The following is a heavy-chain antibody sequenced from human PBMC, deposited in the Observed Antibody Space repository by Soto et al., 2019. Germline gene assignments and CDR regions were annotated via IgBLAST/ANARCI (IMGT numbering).Heavy chain of an antibody. CDR2: IYYSGST. V-gene: IGHV4-61*01. CDR3: ARDRYCGGDCYYEHYYGMDV. J-gene: IGHJ6*02. Sequence: QVQLQESGPGLVQPSETLSLTCTVSSGSVSSDNYYWTWIRQPPGKGLEWIGYIYYSGSTNYNPSLKSRVTMSVDTSQNQFSLRLSSVTAADTAVYYCARDRYCGGDCYYEHYYGMDVWGQGTAVTVSS. D-gene: IGHD2-21*02. CDR1: SGSVSSDNYY.